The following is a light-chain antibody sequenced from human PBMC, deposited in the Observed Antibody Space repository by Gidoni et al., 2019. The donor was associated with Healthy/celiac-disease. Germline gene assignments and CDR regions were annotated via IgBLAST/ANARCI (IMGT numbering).Light chain of an antibody. V-gene: IGKV4-1*01. CDR3: QQYYSTPYT. CDR1: QSVLYSSINKNY. Sequence: DIVMTQPPDSLAVPLGERATINCKSSQSVLYSSINKNYLAWYQQKPGQPPKLLISWASTRESGVPDRFSGSGSGTDFTLTISSLQAEDVAVYYCQQYYSTPYTFXQXTKLEIK. CDR2: WAS. J-gene: IGKJ2*01.